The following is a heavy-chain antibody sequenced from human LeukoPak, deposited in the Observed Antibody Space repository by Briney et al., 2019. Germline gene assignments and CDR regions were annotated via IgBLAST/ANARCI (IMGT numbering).Heavy chain of an antibody. CDR2: INHSGST. J-gene: IGHJ4*02. Sequence: SETLSFTCAVYGGSFSGYYWSWIRQPPGKGLEWIGEINHSGSTNYNPSLKSRVTISVDTSKNQFSLKLSSVTAADTAVYYCARRQLWLKHLDYWGQGTLVTVSS. D-gene: IGHD5-18*01. V-gene: IGHV4-34*01. CDR1: GGSFSGYY. CDR3: ARRQLWLKHLDY.